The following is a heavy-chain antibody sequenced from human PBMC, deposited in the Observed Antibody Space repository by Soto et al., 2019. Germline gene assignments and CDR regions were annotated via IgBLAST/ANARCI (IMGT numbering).Heavy chain of an antibody. J-gene: IGHJ4*02. CDR3: ARESAQYGYDFWSGYLDY. CDR1: GYTFTGYY. CDR2: INPNSGGT. V-gene: IGHV1-2*04. D-gene: IGHD3-3*01. Sequence: GASVKVSCKASGYTFTGYYMHWVRQAPGQGLEWMGWINPNSGGTNYAQKFQGWVTMTRDTSISTAYMELSRLRSDDTAVYYCARESAQYGYDFWSGYLDYWGQGTLVTVS.